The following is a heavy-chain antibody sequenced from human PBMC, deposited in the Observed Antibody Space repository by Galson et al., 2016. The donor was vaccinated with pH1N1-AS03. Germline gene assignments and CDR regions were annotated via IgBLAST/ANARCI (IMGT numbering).Heavy chain of an antibody. J-gene: IGHJ4*02. CDR1: GFSFGDYT. Sequence: SLRLSCAASGFSFGDYTMTWVRQAPGKGLEWVGFIRNKAYGGTTEYATAVKGRFTISRDDSKNIAYLQMNSLKTEDTSILYCSRLKTGSFDYWGQGTLVTVSS. CDR3: SRLKTGSFDY. V-gene: IGHV3-49*04. D-gene: IGHD7-27*01. CDR2: IRNKAYGGTT.